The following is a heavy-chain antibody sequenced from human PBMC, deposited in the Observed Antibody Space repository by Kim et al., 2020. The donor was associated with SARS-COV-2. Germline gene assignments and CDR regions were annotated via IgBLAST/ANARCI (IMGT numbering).Heavy chain of an antibody. V-gene: IGHV3-72*01. Sequence: GGSLRLSCAASGFTFSDHYMDWVRQAPGKGLEWVGRIRNKANSYTTEYAASVKGRFTISRDDSKNSIYLQMNSLKTEDTAVYNCARVRTGSGWLDYWGQGALVTVSS. J-gene: IGHJ4*02. CDR2: IRNKANSYTT. CDR1: GFTFSDHY. D-gene: IGHD6-19*01. CDR3: ARVRTGSGWLDY.